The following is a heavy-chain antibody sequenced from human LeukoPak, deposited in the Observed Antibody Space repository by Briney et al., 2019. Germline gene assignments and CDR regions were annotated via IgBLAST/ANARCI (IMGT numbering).Heavy chain of an antibody. CDR3: AKGHYYGSGSYWV. CDR2: INTDGSST. V-gene: IGHV3-74*01. Sequence: GGSLRLSCAASGFTFSSYWMHWVRQAPGKGLVWVSRINTDGSSTSYVDSVKGRFTISRDNSKNTLYLRMNSLRAEDTAVYYCAKGHYYGSGSYWVWGQGTLVTVSS. D-gene: IGHD3-10*01. J-gene: IGHJ4*02. CDR1: GFTFSSYW.